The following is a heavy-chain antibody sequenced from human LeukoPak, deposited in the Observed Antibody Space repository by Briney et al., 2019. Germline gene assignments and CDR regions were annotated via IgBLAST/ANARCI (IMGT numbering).Heavy chain of an antibody. D-gene: IGHD3-9*01. CDR2: INPNSGGT. J-gene: IGHJ4*02. Sequence: ASVKVSCKASGYTFTSYDINWVRQATGQGLEWMGWINPNSGGTNYAQKFQGRVTMTRDTSISTAYMELSRLRSDDTAVYYCARVVEYYDILTGYYRRYFGYWGQGTLVTVSS. CDR1: GYTFTSYD. V-gene: IGHV1-2*02. CDR3: ARVVEYYDILTGYYRRYFGY.